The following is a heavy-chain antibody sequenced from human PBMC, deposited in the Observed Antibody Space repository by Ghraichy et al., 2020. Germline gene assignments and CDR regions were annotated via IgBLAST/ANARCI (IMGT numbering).Heavy chain of an antibody. J-gene: IGHJ5*02. CDR1: GGSISSYY. CDR2: IYYSGST. CDR3: ARELGVTTGNWFDP. Sequence: SETLSLTCTDSGGSISSYYWSWIRQPPGKGLEWIGYIYYSGSTNYNPSLKSRVTISVDTSKNQFSLKLSSVTAADTAVYYCARELGVTTGNWFDPWGQGTLVTVSS. V-gene: IGHV4-59*01. D-gene: IGHD4-17*01.